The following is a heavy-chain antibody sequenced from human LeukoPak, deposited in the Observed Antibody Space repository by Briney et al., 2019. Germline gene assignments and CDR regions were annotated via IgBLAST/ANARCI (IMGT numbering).Heavy chain of an antibody. CDR3: AKAGQYFDWLFIPTRFDY. J-gene: IGHJ4*02. CDR2: ISGSGGTA. CDR1: GFTLSIYA. V-gene: IGHV3-23*01. Sequence: GGSLRLSCAASGFTLSIYAMSWVRQAPGKGLEWVSAISGSGGTAYYADSVKGRFTISRDNSKNTLYLQMNSLRAEDTAVYYCAKAGQYFDWLFIPTRFDYWGQGTLVTVSS. D-gene: IGHD3-9*01.